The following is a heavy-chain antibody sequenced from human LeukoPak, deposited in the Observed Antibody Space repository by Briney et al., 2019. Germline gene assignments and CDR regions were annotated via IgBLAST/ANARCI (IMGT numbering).Heavy chain of an antibody. V-gene: IGHV4-39*02. CDR1: GGSISTSNY. J-gene: IGHJ6*03. Sequence: PSETLSLTCTVSGGSISTSNYWGWIRQPPGKGLEGSGNIFYSGSTYYSPSLRSRVTLSLDTSRNHFSLKLSSVTAADTAVYYCARRMVRGVIILYYYYMDVWGKGTTVTISS. CDR2: IFYSGST. CDR3: ARRMVRGVIILYYYYMDV. D-gene: IGHD3-10*01.